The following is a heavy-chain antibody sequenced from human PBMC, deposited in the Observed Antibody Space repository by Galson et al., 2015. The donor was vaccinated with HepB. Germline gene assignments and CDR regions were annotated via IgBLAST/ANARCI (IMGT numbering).Heavy chain of an antibody. V-gene: IGHV1-69*13. Sequence: SVKVSCKASGGTFSSYAISWVRQAPGQGLEWMGGIIPIFGTANYAQKFQGRVTITADESTSTAYMELSSLRSEDTAVYYCASSYDLGPGATDYWGQGTLVTVSS. CDR3: ASSYDLGPGATDY. J-gene: IGHJ4*02. CDR1: GGTFSSYA. CDR2: IIPIFGTA. D-gene: IGHD3-3*01.